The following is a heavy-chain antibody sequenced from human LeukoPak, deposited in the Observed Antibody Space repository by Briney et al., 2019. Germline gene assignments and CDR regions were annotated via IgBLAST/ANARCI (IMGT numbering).Heavy chain of an antibody. Sequence: GGSLRLSVAASGFTFVSYAMHWFRKAPGKGLEGLAVISYDGSNKYYADSVKGRFTISRDNSKNTLYLQMNSLRAEDTAAYYCARGQRSTVSYFDYWGQGTLVTVSS. CDR3: ARGQRSTVSYFDY. J-gene: IGHJ4*02. V-gene: IGHV3-30-3*01. CDR2: ISYDGSNK. D-gene: IGHD4-17*01. CDR1: GFTFVSYA.